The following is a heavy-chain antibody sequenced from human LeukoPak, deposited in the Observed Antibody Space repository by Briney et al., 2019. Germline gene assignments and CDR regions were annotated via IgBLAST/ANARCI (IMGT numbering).Heavy chain of an antibody. CDR3: ARDTAMVVIPSYYYGMDV. CDR1: GGSVSSGSYY. Sequence: SETLSLTCTVSGGSVSSGSYYWSWIRQPPGKGLEWIGYIYYSGSTNYNPSLKSRVTISVDTSKNQFSLKLSSVTAADTAVYYCARDTAMVVIPSYYYGMDVWGQGTTVTVSS. D-gene: IGHD5-18*01. V-gene: IGHV4-61*01. J-gene: IGHJ6*02. CDR2: IYYSGST.